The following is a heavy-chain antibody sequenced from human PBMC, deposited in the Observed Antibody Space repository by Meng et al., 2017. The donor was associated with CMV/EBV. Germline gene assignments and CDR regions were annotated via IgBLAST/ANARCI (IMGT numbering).Heavy chain of an antibody. D-gene: IGHD2-2*01. J-gene: IGHJ5*02. V-gene: IGHV3-48*04. CDR3: ARAAIVVVPAAPETENWFDP. Sequence: GESLKISCAASGFTFSSYSMNWVRQAPGKGLEWVSYISSSSSTIYYADSVKGRFTISRDNAKNSLYLQMNSLRAEDTAVYYCARAAIVVVPAAPETENWFDPWGQGTLVTVSS. CDR1: GFTFSSYS. CDR2: ISSSSSTI.